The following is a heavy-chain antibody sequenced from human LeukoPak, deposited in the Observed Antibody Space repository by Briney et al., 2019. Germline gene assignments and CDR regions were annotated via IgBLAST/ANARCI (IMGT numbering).Heavy chain of an antibody. CDR1: GGSISSGDYY. Sequence: SQTLSLTCTVSGGSISSGDYYWSWIRQSPGKGLEWIGYMSYSGSTNYNTHFKSRVTVSVDTSTSQFSLRLKSVTAEDTAVYYCARLETSMMAFDLWGLGTMVTVSS. D-gene: IGHD5-18*01. CDR2: MSYSGST. V-gene: IGHV4-61*08. CDR3: ARLETSMMAFDL. J-gene: IGHJ3*01.